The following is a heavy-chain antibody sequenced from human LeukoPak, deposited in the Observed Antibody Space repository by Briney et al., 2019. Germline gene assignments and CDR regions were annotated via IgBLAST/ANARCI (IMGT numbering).Heavy chain of an antibody. CDR3: AKGRVLWFGEFGWFDP. CDR1: GYTFTSYD. CDR2: MNPNSGNT. V-gene: IGHV1-8*01. J-gene: IGHJ5*02. Sequence: GASVKVSCKASGYTFTSYDINWVRQATGQGLEWMGWMNPNSGNTGYAQKFQGRVTMTRNTSISTAYMELSSLRSEDTAVYYCAKGRVLWFGEFGWFDPWGRGTLVTVSS. D-gene: IGHD3-10*01.